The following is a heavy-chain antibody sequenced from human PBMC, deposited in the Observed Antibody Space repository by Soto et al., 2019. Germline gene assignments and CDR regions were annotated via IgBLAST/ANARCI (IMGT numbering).Heavy chain of an antibody. CDR3: ARARAYYYYGMDV. CDR2: INPNSGGT. V-gene: IGHV1-2*04. Sequence: GXSVKVSCKASGYTFTCYYMHWVRQAPGQGLEWMGWINPNSGGTNYSQKFQGWVTMTRDTSISTAYMELSRLRSDDTAVYYCARARAYYYYGMDVWGQGTTVTVSS. CDR1: GYTFTCYY. J-gene: IGHJ6*02.